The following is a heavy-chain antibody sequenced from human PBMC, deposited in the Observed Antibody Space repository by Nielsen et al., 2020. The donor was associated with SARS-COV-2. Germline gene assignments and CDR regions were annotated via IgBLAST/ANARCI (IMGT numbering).Heavy chain of an antibody. V-gene: IGHV4-61*08. CDR1: GGSISSGGYY. CDR2: IYYSGST. CDR3: ARDYGDYGFDY. Sequence: SETLSLTCTVSGGSISSGGYYWSWIRQHPGKGLEWIGYIYYSGSTNYNPSLKSRVTISVDTSKNQFSLKLSSVTAADTAVYYCARDYGDYGFDYWGQGTLVPSPQ. D-gene: IGHD4-17*01. J-gene: IGHJ4*02.